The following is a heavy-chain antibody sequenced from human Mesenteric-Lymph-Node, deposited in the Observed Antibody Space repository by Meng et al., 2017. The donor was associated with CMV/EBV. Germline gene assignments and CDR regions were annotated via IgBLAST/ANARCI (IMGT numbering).Heavy chain of an antibody. D-gene: IGHD1/OR15-1a*01. Sequence: SETLSLTCTVSGGSISSYYWTWIRQHPGKGLEYIGYVFYSESTYYNPSLRSRVMISLDTSKNQFSLRLRSVTAADTAVYYCAREHAAAHYYGFDVWGQGTTVTVSS. CDR1: GGSISSYY. CDR3: AREHAAAHYYGFDV. V-gene: IGHV4-59*06. CDR2: VFYSEST. J-gene: IGHJ6*02.